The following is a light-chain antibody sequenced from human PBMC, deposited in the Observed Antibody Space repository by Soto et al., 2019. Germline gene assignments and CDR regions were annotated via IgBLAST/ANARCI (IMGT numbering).Light chain of an antibody. Sequence: QAVVTQPASVSGSPGQSITISCTGTSSDVGGYNYASWYQQHPGKAPKLMIYEVSNRPSGVSNRFSGSKSGNTASLTISGLQAEDEADYYCSSYTSSSTPVVFGGGTKLTVL. CDR3: SSYTSSSTPVV. J-gene: IGLJ2*01. CDR2: EVS. CDR1: SSDVGGYNY. V-gene: IGLV2-14*01.